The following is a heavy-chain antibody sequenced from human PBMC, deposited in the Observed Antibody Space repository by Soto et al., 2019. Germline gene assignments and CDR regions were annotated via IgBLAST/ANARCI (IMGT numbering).Heavy chain of an antibody. Sequence: EVQLVESGGGLVQPGGSLRLSCAASGFTFSSYWMHWVRQAPGKGLVWVSRINSDGSSTSYADSVKGRFTISRDNAKNTLYLQMNSLRAEDTAVYHCARASMDYDQYWYFDLWGRGTLVTVSS. D-gene: IGHD4-17*01. CDR2: INSDGSST. CDR3: ARASMDYDQYWYFDL. V-gene: IGHV3-74*01. CDR1: GFTFSSYW. J-gene: IGHJ2*01.